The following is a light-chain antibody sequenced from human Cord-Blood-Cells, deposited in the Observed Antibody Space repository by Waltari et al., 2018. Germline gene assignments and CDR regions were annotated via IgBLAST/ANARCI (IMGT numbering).Light chain of an antibody. V-gene: IGKV1-39*01. Sequence: DIQMTQSPSSLSASVGDRVTITCRASQSISSYLNWYQQKPGKAPKLLIYAASRLQSGVPSRFSGSGSGTDFTLTSSSLQPEEFATYYCQQSYSTLWTVGQGTKVEIK. CDR3: QQSYSTLWT. CDR1: QSISSY. CDR2: AAS. J-gene: IGKJ1*01.